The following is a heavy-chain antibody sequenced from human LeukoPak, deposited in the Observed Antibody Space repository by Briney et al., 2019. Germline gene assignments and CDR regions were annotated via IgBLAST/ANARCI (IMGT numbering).Heavy chain of an antibody. V-gene: IGHV4-39*07. J-gene: IGHJ5*02. Sequence: SETLSLTCTVSGGSISSSSYYWGWIRQPPGKGLEWIRSIYYSGSTYYNPSLKSRVTISIDRSKNQFSLKLSSVTAADTAVYYCARARDTTSGSNWFDPWGQGTLVTVSS. CDR3: ARARDTTSGSNWFDP. D-gene: IGHD1-26*01. CDR1: GGSISSSSYY. CDR2: IYYSGST.